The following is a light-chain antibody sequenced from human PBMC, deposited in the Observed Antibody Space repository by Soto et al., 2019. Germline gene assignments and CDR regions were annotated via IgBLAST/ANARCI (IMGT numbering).Light chain of an antibody. Sequence: DIQMTQSPSTLSASVGDRVIITCRASQSISSWLTWYQQKPGKAPNLLIYKESTLKSGVPSRFSGSGSGTEFTLTISSLQPDAFATYYCRQYDNESWTLGQGTKVEIK. CDR2: KES. CDR1: QSISSW. J-gene: IGKJ1*01. V-gene: IGKV1-5*03. CDR3: RQYDNESWT.